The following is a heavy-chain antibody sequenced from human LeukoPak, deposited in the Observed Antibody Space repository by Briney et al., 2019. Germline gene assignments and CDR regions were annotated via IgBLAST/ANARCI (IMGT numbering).Heavy chain of an antibody. CDR3: ARHRKQWLARSSWFDP. V-gene: IGHV4-39*01. Sequence: PSETLSLTCTVSGGSISSSSYYWGWIRQPPGKGLEWIGSIYYSGSTYYNPSLKSRVTISVDTSKNQFSLKLSSVTAADTAVYYCARHRKQWLARSSWFDPWGQGTLDTVSS. D-gene: IGHD6-19*01. CDR2: IYYSGST. J-gene: IGHJ5*02. CDR1: GGSISSSSYY.